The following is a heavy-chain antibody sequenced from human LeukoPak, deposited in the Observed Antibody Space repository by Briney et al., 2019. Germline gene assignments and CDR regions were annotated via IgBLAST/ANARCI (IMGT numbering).Heavy chain of an antibody. D-gene: IGHD3-22*01. CDR2: ISGSGGST. J-gene: IGHJ4*02. V-gene: IGHV3-23*01. CDR1: GFTFSSYA. Sequence: GGSLRLSCAASGFTFSSYAMSWVRQAPGKGLEWVSAISGSGGSTYYADSVKGRFTIPRDNSKNTLYPQMNSLRAEDTAVYCCAKDYWDSSGYYDYWGQGTLVTVSS. CDR3: AKDYWDSSGYYDY.